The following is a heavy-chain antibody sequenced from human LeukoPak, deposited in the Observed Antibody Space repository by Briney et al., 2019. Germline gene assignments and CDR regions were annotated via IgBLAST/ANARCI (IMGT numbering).Heavy chain of an antibody. CDR2: INHSGST. V-gene: IGHV4-34*01. D-gene: IGHD4-17*01. Sequence: SETLSLTCAVYGGSFSGYYWSWIRQPPGKGLEWIGEINHSGSTNYNPSLKSRVTISVDTSKNQFSLKLSSVTTADTAVYYCARGAGDYCPWGQGTLVTVSS. J-gene: IGHJ5*02. CDR1: GGSFSGYY. CDR3: ARGAGDYCP.